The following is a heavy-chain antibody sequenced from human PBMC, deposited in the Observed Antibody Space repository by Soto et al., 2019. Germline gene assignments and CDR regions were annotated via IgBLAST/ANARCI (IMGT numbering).Heavy chain of an antibody. CDR1: GYTFTSYG. J-gene: IGHJ6*03. CDR2: ISAYNGNT. V-gene: IGHV1-18*01. Sequence: QVQLVQSGAEVKKPGASVKVSCKASGYTFTSYGISWVRQAPGQGLEWMGWISAYNGNTNYAQKLQGRVTMTTDTSTSTADMELRSLRSDDTAVYYCARVDDCSSTSCFLYYYYYYMDVWGKGTTVTVSS. D-gene: IGHD2-2*01. CDR3: ARVDDCSSTSCFLYYYYYYMDV.